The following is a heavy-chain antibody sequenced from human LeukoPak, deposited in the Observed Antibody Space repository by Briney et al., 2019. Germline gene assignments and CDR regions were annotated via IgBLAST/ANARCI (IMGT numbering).Heavy chain of an antibody. CDR1: GFTFSSYS. CDR3: ARDWYSSSSGTFDI. Sequence: GGSLRLSCAASGFTFSSYSMNWVRQAPGKGLEWVSSISSSSSYLYYADSVKGRFTISRDNAKNSLYLQMNSLRAEDTAVYYCARDWYSSSSGTFDIWGQGTMVTVSS. CDR2: ISSSSSYL. J-gene: IGHJ3*02. D-gene: IGHD6-6*01. V-gene: IGHV3-21*01.